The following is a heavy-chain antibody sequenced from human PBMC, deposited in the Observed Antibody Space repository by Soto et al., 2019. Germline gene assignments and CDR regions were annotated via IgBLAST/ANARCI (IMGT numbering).Heavy chain of an antibody. CDR2: ILYDGAA. V-gene: IGHV4-61*08. Sequence: SETLSLTCTVSGASVSSGGYFWSWIRQPPGKGLEWIGFILYDGAAKYNPSLESRVTMSADTSKNQFLLRLSSVTAADTAVYYCARTRNGGSWAAWFWGQGTQVTVSS. J-gene: IGHJ4*02. D-gene: IGHD2-15*01. CDR3: ARTRNGGSWAAWF. CDR1: GASVSSGGYF.